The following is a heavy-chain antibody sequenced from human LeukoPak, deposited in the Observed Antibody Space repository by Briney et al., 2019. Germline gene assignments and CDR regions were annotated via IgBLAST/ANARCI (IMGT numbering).Heavy chain of an antibody. CDR1: GFAFNVFG. D-gene: IGHD2-8*01. CDR2: IKCDGVFT. CDR3: ARKLMSSRRFEY. Sequence: SGGSLRLSCEGSGFAFNVFGMHWIRQAPGKGLEWVAFIKCDGVFTNYAEAVKGRFTISRDNSDNTVFLQMESVRPDDTAVYYCARKLMSSRRFEYWGQGTLVTVSS. V-gene: IGHV3-30*02. J-gene: IGHJ4*02.